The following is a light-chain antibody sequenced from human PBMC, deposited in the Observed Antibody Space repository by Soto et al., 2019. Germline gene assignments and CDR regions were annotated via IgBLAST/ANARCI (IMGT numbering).Light chain of an antibody. CDR2: AAS. V-gene: IGKV1-39*01. CDR1: QDISTS. Sequence: DIQMTQSPSSLSASLGDRVTITCRASQDISTSLSWLQQKPGRAPKVVISAASTLQGDVPSRFSGSGSGTDFTLTITGLQHEDFATYYCHQSFTILPTFDGGTRLEI. J-gene: IGKJ4*01. CDR3: HQSFTILPT.